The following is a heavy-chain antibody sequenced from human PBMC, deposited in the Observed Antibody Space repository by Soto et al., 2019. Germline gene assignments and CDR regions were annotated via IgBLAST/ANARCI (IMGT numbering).Heavy chain of an antibody. CDR2: IYWDDDN. J-gene: IGHJ3*02. CDR1: GFSLSTSGVG. D-gene: IGHD3-9*01. V-gene: IGHV2-5*02. CDR3: AHARRRYDAFDI. Sequence: QITLKESGPTLVKPTQTLTLTCTFSGFSLSTSGVGVGWIRQPPEKALEWLALIYWDDDNRYSPSLKSRLTITKDTSKNQVVLTMTNMVPVDTATYYCAHARRRYDAFDIWGQGTMVTVS.